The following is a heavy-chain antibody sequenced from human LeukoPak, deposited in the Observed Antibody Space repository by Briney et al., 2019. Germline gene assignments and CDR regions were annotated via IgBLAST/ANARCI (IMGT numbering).Heavy chain of an antibody. CDR1: GFTFSIFW. J-gene: IGHJ4*02. Sequence: GSLRLSCAASGFTFSIFWMHWVRRAPGKGPVWVPRINSDGSSTDYADSVKGRFTISRDNAKNTLYLQMNSLRTEDTAVYYCARRWAVAAVDYWGQGTLVTVSS. CDR2: INSDGSST. CDR3: ARRWAVAAVDY. V-gene: IGHV3-74*01. D-gene: IGHD6-19*01.